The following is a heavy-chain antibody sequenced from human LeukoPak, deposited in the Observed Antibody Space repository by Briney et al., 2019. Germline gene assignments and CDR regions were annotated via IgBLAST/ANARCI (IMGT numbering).Heavy chain of an antibody. CDR2: INHSGST. V-gene: IGHV4-34*01. D-gene: IGHD3-22*01. CDR3: ARHEGDSSGTHAFDI. CDR1: GGSFSGYY. Sequence: SETLSLTCAVYGGSFSGYYWSWIRQPPGKGLEWIGEINHSGSTNYNPSLKSRVTISVDTSKNQFSLKLSSVTAADTAVYYCARHEGDSSGTHAFDIWGQGTMVTVSS. J-gene: IGHJ3*02.